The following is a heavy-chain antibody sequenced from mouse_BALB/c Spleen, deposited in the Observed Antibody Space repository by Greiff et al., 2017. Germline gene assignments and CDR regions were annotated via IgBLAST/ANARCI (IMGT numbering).Heavy chain of an antibody. CDR3: ARHRGTYYAMDY. CDR2: ISSGGSYT. D-gene: IGHD3-3*01. J-gene: IGHJ4*01. CDR1: GFTFSSYA. Sequence: EVKVVESGGGLVKPGGSLKLSCAASGFTFSSYAMSWVRQTPEKRLEWVATISSGGSYTYYPDSVKGRFTISRDNAKNTLYLQMSSLRSEDTAMYYCARHRGTYYAMDYWGQGTSVTVSS. V-gene: IGHV5-9-3*01.